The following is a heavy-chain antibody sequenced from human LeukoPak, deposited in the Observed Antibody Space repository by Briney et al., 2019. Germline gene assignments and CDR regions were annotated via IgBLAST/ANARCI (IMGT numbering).Heavy chain of an antibody. V-gene: IGHV3-7*01. D-gene: IGHD4-11*01. CDR3: AREATVTTENTYYYYYMDV. Sequence: GGSLRLSCAVSGFPFSHYWMTWVRQAPGKGLEWVANIRQDGSDKYYVDSVKGRFTISRDNAKNSLYLQMNSLRAEDTAVYYCAREATVTTENTYYYYYMDVWGKGTTVTVSS. J-gene: IGHJ6*03. CDR1: GFPFSHYW. CDR2: IRQDGSDK.